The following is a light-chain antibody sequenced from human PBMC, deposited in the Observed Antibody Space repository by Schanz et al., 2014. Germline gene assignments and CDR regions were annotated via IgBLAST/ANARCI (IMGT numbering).Light chain of an antibody. CDR2: GAS. CDR1: QSVTSN. J-gene: IGKJ1*01. V-gene: IGKV3-15*01. Sequence: EIVMTQSPATLSVSPGERATLSCRASQSVTSNLAWYQQRPGQAPRLLIYGASTRATGIPANFSGSGSGTEFTLTISSLQSEDFAVYYCQQYSNWPSWTFGQGTKVEIK. CDR3: QQYSNWPSWT.